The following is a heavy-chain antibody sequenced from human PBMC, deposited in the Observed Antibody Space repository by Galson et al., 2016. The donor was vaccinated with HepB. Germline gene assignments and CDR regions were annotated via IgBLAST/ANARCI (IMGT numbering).Heavy chain of an antibody. J-gene: IGHJ4*02. CDR2: IIPILDIA. CDR1: GGTFSSYA. D-gene: IGHD6-19*01. Sequence: SVKVSCKASGGTFSSYAISWVRQAPGQGLEWMGRIIPILDIANYEQKFQGRVTITADKSTSTAYMDRRILRSEDTALYYCARSSTSGWYGVLDYWGQGTLVTVSS. CDR3: ARSSTSGWYGVLDY. V-gene: IGHV1-69*04.